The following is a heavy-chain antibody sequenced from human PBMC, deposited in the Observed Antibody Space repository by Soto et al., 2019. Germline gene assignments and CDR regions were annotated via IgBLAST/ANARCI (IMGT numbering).Heavy chain of an antibody. CDR3: ARSVVVVPAVWEFMDV. Sequence: SETLSLTCAVYGGSFSGYYWSWIRQPPGKGLEWIGEINHSGSTNYNPSLKSRVTISVDTSKDQFSLELSSVTAADTAVYYCARSVVVVPAVWEFMDVWGKGTTVTVSS. V-gene: IGHV4-34*01. J-gene: IGHJ6*03. CDR2: INHSGST. CDR1: GGSFSGYY. D-gene: IGHD2-2*01.